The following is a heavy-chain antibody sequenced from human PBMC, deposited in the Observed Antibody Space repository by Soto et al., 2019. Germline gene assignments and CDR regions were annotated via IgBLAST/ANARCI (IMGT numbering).Heavy chain of an antibody. V-gene: IGHV4-59*01. D-gene: IGHD3-22*01. CDR2: ISYSGTT. CDR3: ARAPHDSSGYYEYFFDY. Sequence: KPSETLSLTCSVSGGSISPYHWNWIRQPPGKGLEWIGYISYSGTTNYNPSLKSRITISVDTSKSQLSLELTSVTAADTALYYCARAPHDSSGYYEYFFDYWGQGILVTVSS. CDR1: GGSISPYH. J-gene: IGHJ4*02.